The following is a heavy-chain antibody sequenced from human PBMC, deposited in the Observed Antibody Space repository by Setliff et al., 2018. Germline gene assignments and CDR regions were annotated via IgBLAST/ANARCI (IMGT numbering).Heavy chain of an antibody. D-gene: IGHD2-2*01. J-gene: IGHJ6*03. CDR2: ISYSGGT. V-gene: IGHV4-61*10. Sequence: ASETLSLTCTVSGVSVSSVNSYWSWIRQPAGEGLEWIGHISYSGGTIYNPSLRSRVAISLDTSKNQFSLRLSSVTAADTAVYYCAREPTRTGGFYYLDVWGEGTTVTVS. CDR3: AREPTRTGGFYYLDV. CDR1: GVSVSSVNSY.